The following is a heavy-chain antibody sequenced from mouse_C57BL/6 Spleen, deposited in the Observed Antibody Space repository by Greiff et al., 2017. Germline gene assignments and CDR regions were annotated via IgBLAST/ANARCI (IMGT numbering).Heavy chain of an antibody. CDR3: ARGGLGEGYFDV. D-gene: IGHD4-1*01. Sequence: QVQLKQSGAELARPGASVKLSCKASGYTFTSYGISWVKQRTGQGLEWIGEIYPRSGNTYYNEKVKGKATLTADKSSSTAYMELRSLTSEDSAVYFCARGGLGEGYFDVWGTGTTVTVSS. J-gene: IGHJ1*03. CDR2: IYPRSGNT. CDR1: GYTFTSYG. V-gene: IGHV1-81*01.